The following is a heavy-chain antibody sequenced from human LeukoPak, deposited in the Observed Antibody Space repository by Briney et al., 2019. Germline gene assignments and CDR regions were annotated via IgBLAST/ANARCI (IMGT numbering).Heavy chain of an antibody. J-gene: IGHJ5*02. CDR3: ARTYYYDSGNYYLNNWFDP. Sequence: PSETLSLTCTVSGGSISSSNYYWGWIRQPPGKGLEWIGSIYYSGSTYYNPSLKSRVTISVDTSKNQFSLKLSSVTAADTAVYYCARTYYYDSGNYYLNNWFDPWGQGTLVTVSS. V-gene: IGHV4-39*07. CDR1: GGSISSSNYY. CDR2: IYYSGST. D-gene: IGHD3-10*01.